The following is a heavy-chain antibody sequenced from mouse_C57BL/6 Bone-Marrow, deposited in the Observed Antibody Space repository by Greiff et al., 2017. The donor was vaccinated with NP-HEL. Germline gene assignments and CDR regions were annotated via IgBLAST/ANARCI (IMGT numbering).Heavy chain of an antibody. CDR3: AGDGLRRAMDY. CDR2: ISSGSSTI. J-gene: IGHJ4*01. D-gene: IGHD2-2*01. CDR1: GFTFSDYG. Sequence: EVQRVESGGGLVKPGGSLKLSCAASGFTFSDYGMHWVRQAPEKGLEWVAYISSGSSTIHYADTVKGRFTISRDNATNTLFLQLTSLTSEDTAMYDCAGDGLRRAMDYWGQGTSVTVSS. V-gene: IGHV5-17*01.